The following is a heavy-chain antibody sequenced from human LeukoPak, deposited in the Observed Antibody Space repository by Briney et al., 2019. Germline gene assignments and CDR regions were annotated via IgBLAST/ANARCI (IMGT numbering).Heavy chain of an antibody. V-gene: IGHV1-18*04. Sequence: ASVKFSCKASGYTFTDYYIQWLRQAPGQGLEWMGWISAYNGNTNYAQKLQGRVTMTTDTSTSTAYMELRSLRSDDTAVYYCARVRLGSPTHYGMDVWGQGTTVTVSS. CDR3: ARVRLGSPTHYGMDV. CDR2: ISAYNGNT. D-gene: IGHD3-16*01. J-gene: IGHJ6*02. CDR1: GYTFTDYY.